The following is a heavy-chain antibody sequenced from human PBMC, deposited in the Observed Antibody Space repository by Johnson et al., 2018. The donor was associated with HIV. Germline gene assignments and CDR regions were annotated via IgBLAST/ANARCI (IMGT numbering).Heavy chain of an antibody. D-gene: IGHD6-13*01. V-gene: IGHV3-66*02. CDR2: IYSGGST. Sequence: VQLVESGGGLIQPRGSLRLCCAASGFSFRRSLVNWVRQAPGKGLEWVSVIYSGGSTYYADSVKGRFTISRDHSENTLYLQMNSLRPEDTAVYFCARDGKYSSIGPDAFDVWGQGTMVAVSS. J-gene: IGHJ3*01. CDR1: GFSFRRSL. CDR3: ARDGKYSSIGPDAFDV.